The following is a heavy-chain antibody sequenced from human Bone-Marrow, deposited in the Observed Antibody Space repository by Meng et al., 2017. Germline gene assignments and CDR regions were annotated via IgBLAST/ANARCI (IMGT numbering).Heavy chain of an antibody. Sequence: QLQLQESGPGLVKPSETLSLTCTVSGGSISSGDYYWSWIRQPPGKGLEWIGYIYYSGSTYYNPSLKSRVTTSVDTSKNQFSLKLSSVTAADTAVYYCARDDGSGWGGYWGQGTLVTVSS. CDR2: IYYSGST. CDR1: GGSISSGDYY. CDR3: ARDDGSGWGGY. V-gene: IGHV4-30-4*01. D-gene: IGHD3-16*01. J-gene: IGHJ4*02.